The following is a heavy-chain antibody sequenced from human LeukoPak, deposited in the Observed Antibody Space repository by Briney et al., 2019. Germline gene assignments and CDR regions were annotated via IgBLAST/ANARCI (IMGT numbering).Heavy chain of an antibody. CDR2: ISAYNGNT. CDR3: ARGLSSNSLETPGYYYYMDV. D-gene: IGHD2-2*01. CDR1: GYTFTSYG. Sequence: GASVKVSCKASGYTFTSYGISWVRQAPGQGLEWMGWISAYNGNTNYAQKLQGRVTMTTDTSTSTAYMELRSLRSDDTAVYYCARGLSSNSLETPGYYYYMDVWGKGTTVTVSS. J-gene: IGHJ6*03. V-gene: IGHV1-18*01.